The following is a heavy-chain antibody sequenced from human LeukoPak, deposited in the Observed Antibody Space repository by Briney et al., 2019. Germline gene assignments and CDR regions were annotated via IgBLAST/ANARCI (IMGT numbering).Heavy chain of an antibody. V-gene: IGHV4-30-2*01. Sequence: SETLSLTCAVSGGSISSGGYSWSWIRQPPGKGLEWIRYIYHSGSTYYNPSLKSRVTISVDRSKNQFSLKLSSVTAADTAVYYCARARIFGVVTYGMDVWGQGTTVTVSS. D-gene: IGHD3-3*01. CDR1: GGSISSGGYS. CDR2: IYHSGST. J-gene: IGHJ6*02. CDR3: ARARIFGVVTYGMDV.